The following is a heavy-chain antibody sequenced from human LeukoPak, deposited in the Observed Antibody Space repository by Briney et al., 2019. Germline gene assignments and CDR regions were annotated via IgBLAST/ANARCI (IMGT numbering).Heavy chain of an antibody. J-gene: IGHJ4*02. CDR1: GGSISSYY. CDR2: IYYSGST. CDR3: AGQGKYYFDY. V-gene: IGHV4-59*01. Sequence: SETLSLTCTVSGGSISSYYWSWLRQPPGKGLEWIGYIYYSGSTNYNPSLKSRVTISVDTSKNQFSLKLSSVTAADTAVYYCAGQGKYYFDYWGQGTLVTVSS. D-gene: IGHD3-10*01.